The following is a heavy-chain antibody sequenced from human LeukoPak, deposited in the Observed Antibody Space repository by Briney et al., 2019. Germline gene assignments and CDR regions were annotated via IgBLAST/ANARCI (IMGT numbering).Heavy chain of an antibody. Sequence: SETLSLTCTVSGGSLSSGSYYWSWIRQPAGRGLEWLGRIYTSGSTNYNPSLKSRVTISVDTSKNQFSLKLSSVTAADTAVYYCARAGGSGWYTSFDYWGQGTLVTVSS. CDR1: GGSLSSGSYY. D-gene: IGHD6-19*01. CDR3: ARAGGSGWYTSFDY. CDR2: IYTSGST. J-gene: IGHJ4*02. V-gene: IGHV4-61*02.